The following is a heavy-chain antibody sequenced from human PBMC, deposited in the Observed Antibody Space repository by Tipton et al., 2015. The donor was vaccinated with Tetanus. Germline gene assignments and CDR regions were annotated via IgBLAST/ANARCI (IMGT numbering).Heavy chain of an antibody. D-gene: IGHD3-3*01. CDR3: ARGVDRTKAGID. J-gene: IGHJ4*02. Sequence: TLSLTCTLSGGSISSSDYYWSWVRQPPGEGLEWIGSIYYSGIPYYNPSLKSRVTISVDTSKSQFSLKLNSVTAADTAVYYCARGVDRTKAGIDWGQGTLVTVSS. V-gene: IGHV4-39*01. CDR1: GGSISSSDYY. CDR2: IYYSGIP.